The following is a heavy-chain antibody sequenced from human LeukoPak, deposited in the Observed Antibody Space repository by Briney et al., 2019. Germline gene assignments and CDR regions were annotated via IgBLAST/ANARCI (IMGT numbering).Heavy chain of an antibody. CDR3: ARANPHYGELDGDHFDY. D-gene: IGHD4-17*01. J-gene: IGHJ4*02. CDR2: IYHSGST. Sequence: SQTLSLTCAVSGGSISSGGYSWSWIRQPPGKGLEWIGYIYHSGSTYYNPSLKSRVTISVDRSKNQFSLKLSSVTAADTAVYYCARANPHYGELDGDHFDYWGQGTLVTVSS. CDR1: GGSISSGGYS. V-gene: IGHV4-30-2*01.